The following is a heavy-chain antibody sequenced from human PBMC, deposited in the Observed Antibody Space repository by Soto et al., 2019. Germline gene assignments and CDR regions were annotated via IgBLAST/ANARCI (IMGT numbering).Heavy chain of an antibody. D-gene: IGHD6-19*01. Sequence: QLQLQESGSGLVKPSQTLSLTCAVSGGSISSGGSSWSWIRQPPGKGLEWIGYIYHSGSTYYNPSLKRRVTLSVDRPKNQVSLKLSSVTAADTAVYYCARAGDSSGPVALGYWGQGTLVTVSS. V-gene: IGHV4-30-2*01. CDR2: IYHSGST. J-gene: IGHJ4*02. CDR3: ARAGDSSGPVALGY. CDR1: GGSISSGGSS.